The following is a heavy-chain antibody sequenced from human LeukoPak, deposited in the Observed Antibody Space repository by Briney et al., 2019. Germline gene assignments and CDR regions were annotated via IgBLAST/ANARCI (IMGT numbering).Heavy chain of an antibody. CDR1: GYTFTSYS. D-gene: IGHD1-26*01. V-gene: IGHV1-18*01. CDR3: ARVGARYYYYYGMDV. Sequence: ASVKVSCEASGYTFTSYSISWVRQAPGQGLEWMGWISAYNGNTNYAQKLQGRVTMTTDTSTSTAYMELRSLRSDDTAVYYCARVGARYYYYYGMDVWGQGTTVTVSS. J-gene: IGHJ6*02. CDR2: ISAYNGNT.